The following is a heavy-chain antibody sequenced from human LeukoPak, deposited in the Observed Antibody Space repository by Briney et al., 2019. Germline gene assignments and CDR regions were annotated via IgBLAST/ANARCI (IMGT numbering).Heavy chain of an antibody. CDR2: IFIHGGET. D-gene: IGHD5/OR15-5a*01. J-gene: IGHJ4*02. CDR3: AKHAGGILRSPDY. Sequence: GGSLRLSCAASGFTFSSYAMSWVRQAPGKGLEWVSGIFIHGGETYHAESVKGRFTTSRDNSKSTLYLQMNSLRADDTAVYYCAKHAGGILRSPDYWGQGTPVTVSS. V-gene: IGHV3-23*01. CDR1: GFTFSSYA.